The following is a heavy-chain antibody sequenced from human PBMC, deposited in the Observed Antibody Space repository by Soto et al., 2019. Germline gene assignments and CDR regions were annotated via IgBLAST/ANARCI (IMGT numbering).Heavy chain of an antibody. CDR2: ISISGTTI. V-gene: IGHV3-11*01. D-gene: IGHD1-1*01. CDR1: GFTLSDYY. Sequence: QVQLVESAGGLVKPGGSLRLSCAASGFTLSDYYMTWIRQAPGKGLEWVSDISISGTTIHYADSVRGRFTISRDNAKNTLWLQMNTLRAEDTAVYYCARFRGEGYYNFWGQGTLVTVSS. CDR3: ARFRGEGYYNF. J-gene: IGHJ4*02.